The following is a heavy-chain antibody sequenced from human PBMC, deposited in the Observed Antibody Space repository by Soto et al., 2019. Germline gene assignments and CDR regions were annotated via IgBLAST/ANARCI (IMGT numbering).Heavy chain of an antibody. V-gene: IGHV3-23*01. J-gene: IGHJ4*01. CDR3: AKLGFVLMELYYFHQ. CDR2: ISGNSGKT. D-gene: IGHD2-8*01. Sequence: GGSLRLSCTASGFTFSSYAMGWVRQAPGKELEWVSTISGNSGKTNYAESVKGRFSISRDNSKNTVHLQLDSLRAEDTAVYFCAKLGFVLMELYYFHQWGHGTLVTVSS. CDR1: GFTFSSYA.